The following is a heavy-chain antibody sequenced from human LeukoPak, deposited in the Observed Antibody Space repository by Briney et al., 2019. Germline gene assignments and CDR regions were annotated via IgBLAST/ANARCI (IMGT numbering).Heavy chain of an antibody. CDR2: IYYSGSI. Sequence: SETLSLTCAVSGYSVSSSNWWAWIRQPPGKGLEWIGYIYYSGSIYYNPSLKSRVTMSVDTSKNQFSMELSSVTAVDTAVYYCARRDHYYYYMDVWGKGTTVTVSS. CDR3: ARRDHYYYYMDV. CDR1: GYSVSSSNW. J-gene: IGHJ6*03. V-gene: IGHV4-28*05.